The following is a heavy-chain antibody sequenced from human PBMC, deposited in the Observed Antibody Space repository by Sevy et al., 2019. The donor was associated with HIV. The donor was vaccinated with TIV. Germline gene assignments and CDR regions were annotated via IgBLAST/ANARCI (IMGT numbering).Heavy chain of an antibody. J-gene: IGHJ4*02. Sequence: GESLKISCKASGYNFMSDGISWVRQAPGQGLEWVGWIGLYNGNAHSAQKLKDRVTMTADTSTSTAYMELRSLRSDDTAVYYCARVPTYYYGSGTYFDYWGQGTLVTVSS. V-gene: IGHV1-18*01. CDR3: ARVPTYYYGSGTYFDY. D-gene: IGHD3-10*01. CDR1: GYNFMSDG. CDR2: IGLYNGNA.